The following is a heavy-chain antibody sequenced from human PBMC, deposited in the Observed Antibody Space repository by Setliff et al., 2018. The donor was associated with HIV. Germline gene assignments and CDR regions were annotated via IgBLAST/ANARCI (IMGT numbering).Heavy chain of an antibody. J-gene: IGHJ4*02. D-gene: IGHD3-10*01. Sequence: ASVKVSCKASGYTFTGYYMHWVRQAPGQGLEWMGWINPNNGGTNYAQKFQGRVTMIRDTSISTAYMELSSLRPEDTAVYYCARALVRGISPPRLDYFDYWGQGTLVTVSS. CDR2: INPNNGGT. V-gene: IGHV1-2*02. CDR1: GYTFTGYY. CDR3: ARALVRGISPPRLDYFDY.